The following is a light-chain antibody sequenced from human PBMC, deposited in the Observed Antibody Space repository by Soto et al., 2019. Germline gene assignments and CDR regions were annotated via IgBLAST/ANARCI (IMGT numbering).Light chain of an antibody. CDR2: KAS. Sequence: DLQMTQSPSTLSASVGDRVTITCRASQSMSNWLAWYQQKPGEAPKLLIYKASIVESGVPSMFSGSGSGTEFTLTINSLQPDDFATYYRQQYNSHSTFGQGTKVEIK. CDR3: QQYNSHST. J-gene: IGKJ1*01. V-gene: IGKV1-5*03. CDR1: QSMSNW.